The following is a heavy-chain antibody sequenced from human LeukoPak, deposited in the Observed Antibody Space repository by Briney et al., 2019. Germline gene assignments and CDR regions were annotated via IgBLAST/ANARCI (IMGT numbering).Heavy chain of an antibody. Sequence: SETLSLTCTVSGGSISSSSYYWGWIRQPPGKGLEWIGSIYYSGSTYYNPSLRSRVTISLEMSKHQFSLKLTSVTAADTAVYYCASNTGTVFDYWGQGALVTVSS. CDR1: GGSISSSSYY. V-gene: IGHV4-39*07. CDR3: ASNTGTVFDY. CDR2: IYYSGST. J-gene: IGHJ4*02. D-gene: IGHD7-27*01.